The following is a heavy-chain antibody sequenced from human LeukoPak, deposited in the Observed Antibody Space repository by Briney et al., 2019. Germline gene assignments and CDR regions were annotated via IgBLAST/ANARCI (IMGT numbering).Heavy chain of an antibody. CDR3: ARWGSGKSFDH. CDR1: GITFSGYG. CDR2: IWYDGSNK. D-gene: IGHD3-10*01. V-gene: IGHV3-33*01. Sequence: GGSLRLSCAASGITFSGYGMHWVRQAPGKGLEWVAVIWYDGSNKYYADSVKGRFTISRDNSKNTLYLQMNSLRAEDTAVYYCARWGSGKSFDHWGQGTLVTVSS. J-gene: IGHJ4*02.